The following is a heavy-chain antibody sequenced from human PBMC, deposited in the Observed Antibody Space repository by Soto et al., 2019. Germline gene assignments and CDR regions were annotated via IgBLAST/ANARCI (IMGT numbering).Heavy chain of an antibody. J-gene: IGHJ4*01. CDR3: ARDRGKGAYFDY. CDR1: GFTFSDHY. Sequence: EVQLVVSGGGLVQPGGSQRLSCAASGFTFSDHYMDWVRQAPGKGLEWVGSIRNKANSYTTDYAASVKGRFTISRDDSNDSLYLQMNSLKTEDTAIYYCARDRGKGAYFDYWGHGTLATVSS. V-gene: IGHV3-72*01. D-gene: IGHD1-26*01. CDR2: IRNKANSYTT.